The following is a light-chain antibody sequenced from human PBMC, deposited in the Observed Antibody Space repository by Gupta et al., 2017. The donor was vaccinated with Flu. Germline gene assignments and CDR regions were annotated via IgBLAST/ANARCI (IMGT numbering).Light chain of an antibody. CDR3: HQYYGSPLT. Sequence: DIVMTQSPDSLAVSLGERATINCKSSQSILYSSDNKNYLSWYQQKSGQPPKLLISWASTRESGVPDRFSGSGSGTDFTLTISSLQAADVAVYYCHQYYGSPLTFGGGTKVEIK. CDR1: QSILYSSDNKNY. CDR2: WAS. J-gene: IGKJ4*01. V-gene: IGKV4-1*01.